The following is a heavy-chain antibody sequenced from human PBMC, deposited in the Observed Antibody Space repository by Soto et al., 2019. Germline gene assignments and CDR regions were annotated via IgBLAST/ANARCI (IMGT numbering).Heavy chain of an antibody. V-gene: IGHV3-9*01. D-gene: IGHD3-16*01. J-gene: IGHJ3*02. CDR3: AKDIFRIIRSKSAFDI. CDR1: GFTFDDYA. Sequence: GGSLRLSCAASGFTFDDYAMHWVRQAPGKGLEWVSGISWNSGSIGYADSVKGRFTISRDNAKNSLYLQMNSLRAEDTALYYCAKDIFRIIRSKSAFDIWGQGTMVTVSS. CDR2: ISWNSGSI.